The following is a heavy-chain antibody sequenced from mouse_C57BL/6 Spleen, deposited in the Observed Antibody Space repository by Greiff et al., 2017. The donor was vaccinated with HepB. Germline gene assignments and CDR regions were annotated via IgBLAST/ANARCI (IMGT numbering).Heavy chain of an antibody. Sequence: VQLQQSGPELVKPGASVKISCKASGYTFTDYYMNWVKQSHGKSLEWIGDINPNNGGTSYNQKFKGKATLTVDKSSSTAYMELRSLTSEDSAVYYCASTMITTGGLYYYAMDYWGQGTSVTVSS. CDR3: ASTMITTGGLYYYAMDY. CDR1: GYTFTDYY. CDR2: INPNNGGT. V-gene: IGHV1-26*01. J-gene: IGHJ4*01. D-gene: IGHD2-4*01.